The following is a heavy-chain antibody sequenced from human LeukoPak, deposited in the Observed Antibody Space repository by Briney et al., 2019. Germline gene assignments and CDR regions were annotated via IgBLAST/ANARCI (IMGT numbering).Heavy chain of an antibody. J-gene: IGHJ1*01. CDR3: AYGIAATANDAEYFQH. D-gene: IGHD6-13*01. Sequence: NPGGSLRLSCAASGFTFSSYSMNWVRQAPGKGLEWVSSISISSTYIYYADSVKGRFTISRDNAKNSLYLQMNSLRAEDTAVYYCAYGIAATANDAEYFQHWGQGTLVTASS. CDR1: GFTFSSYS. CDR2: ISISSTYI. V-gene: IGHV3-21*01.